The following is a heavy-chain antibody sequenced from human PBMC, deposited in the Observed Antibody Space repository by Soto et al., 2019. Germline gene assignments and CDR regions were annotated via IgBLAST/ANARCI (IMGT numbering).Heavy chain of an antibody. J-gene: IGHJ3*02. V-gene: IGHV3-23*01. Sequence: PGGSLRLSCAASGFSCSSYDMSWVRQAPGKGLEWVSTILVGGSTHYPDSVKGRFTISRDYSKNTLFLQMNSLTAGDTAMYYCAKATATGGGAFDICGQGTMVTVSS. CDR3: AKATATGGGAFDI. CDR1: GFSCSSYD. CDR2: ILVGGST. D-gene: IGHD2-8*02.